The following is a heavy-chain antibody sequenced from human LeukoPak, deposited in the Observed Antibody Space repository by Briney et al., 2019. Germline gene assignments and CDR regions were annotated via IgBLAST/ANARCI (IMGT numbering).Heavy chain of an antibody. Sequence: ASVKVSCKASGYTFTGFYLHWVRRAPGQGLEWMGWINPNSGDTNYAQKFQGRVTMTRDMSIRTVYMELKRLRSDDTAVYYCARNEMTDYWGQGTLVTVSS. CDR1: GYTFTGFY. D-gene: IGHD1-1*01. J-gene: IGHJ4*02. V-gene: IGHV1-2*02. CDR3: ARNEMTDY. CDR2: INPNSGDT.